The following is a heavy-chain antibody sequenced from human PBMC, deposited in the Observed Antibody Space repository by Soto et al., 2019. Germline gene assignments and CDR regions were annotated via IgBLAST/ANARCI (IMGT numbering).Heavy chain of an antibody. CDR3: ARDFATHCSGSTCYPYAY. Sequence: LRLSCAASGFTSNSFWMSWVRQSPGKGLEWVANIKHDGSETYYVDSVKGRFTISRDNAKNSLFLQMNTLRTEDTAVYYCARDFATHCSGSTCYPYAYWGQGALVTVSS. CDR1: GFTSNSFW. V-gene: IGHV3-7*03. J-gene: IGHJ4*02. D-gene: IGHD3-16*01. CDR2: IKHDGSET.